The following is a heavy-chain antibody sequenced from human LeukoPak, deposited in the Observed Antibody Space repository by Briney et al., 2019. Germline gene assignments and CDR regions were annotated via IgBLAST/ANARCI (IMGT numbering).Heavy chain of an antibody. V-gene: IGHV4-59*01. CDR1: GGSFSGYY. CDR3: ARVVLNNWFDP. J-gene: IGHJ5*02. Sequence: SETLSLTCAVYGGSFSGYYWSWIRQPPGRGLEWIGYIYYSGSTNYNPSLKSRVTISVDTSKNQFSLKLSSVTAADTAVYYCARVVLNNWFDPWGQGTLVTVSS. CDR2: IYYSGST. D-gene: IGHD2-8*01.